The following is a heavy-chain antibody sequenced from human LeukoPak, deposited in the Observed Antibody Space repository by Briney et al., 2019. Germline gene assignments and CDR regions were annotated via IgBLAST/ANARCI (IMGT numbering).Heavy chain of an antibody. CDR2: IYTSGST. Sequence: SETLSLTCTVSGGSISSGSYYWSWIPQPAGKGLEWIGRIYTSGSTNYNPSLKSRVTISVDTSKNQFSLKLSSVTAADTAVYYCARNSYGDYIDYWGQGTLVTVSS. CDR1: GGSISSGSYY. V-gene: IGHV4-61*02. CDR3: ARNSYGDYIDY. J-gene: IGHJ4*02. D-gene: IGHD4-17*01.